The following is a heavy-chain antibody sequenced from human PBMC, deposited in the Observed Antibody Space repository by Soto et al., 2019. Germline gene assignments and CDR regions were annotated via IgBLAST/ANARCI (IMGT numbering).Heavy chain of an antibody. V-gene: IGHV5-51*01. J-gene: IGHJ6*02. CDR3: TLSYGDSYYYYYGMDV. CDR1: GYIFTSYW. Sequence: PGESLKISCEASGYIFTSYWIGWVRQRPGRGLEWMGIIYPGDSDTKYSPSFQGQVTISADKSISTAYLQWSSLKASDTAMYYCTLSYGDSYYYYYGMDVWGQGTTVTVSS. D-gene: IGHD4-17*01. CDR2: IYPGDSDT.